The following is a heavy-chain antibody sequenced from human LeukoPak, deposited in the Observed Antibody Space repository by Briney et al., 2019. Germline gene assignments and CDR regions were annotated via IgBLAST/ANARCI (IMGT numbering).Heavy chain of an antibody. CDR1: GFTFSSYS. J-gene: IGHJ3*02. CDR3: ARRRVSWSADIDAFDI. D-gene: IGHD3-3*01. Sequence: GGSLRLSCTASGFTFSSYSMNWVRQAPGKGLEWVSYISSSSSTIYYADSVKGRFTISRDNAKNSLYLQMNSLRAEDTAVYYCARRRVSWSADIDAFDIWGQGTMVTVSS. CDR2: ISSSSSTI. V-gene: IGHV3-48*01.